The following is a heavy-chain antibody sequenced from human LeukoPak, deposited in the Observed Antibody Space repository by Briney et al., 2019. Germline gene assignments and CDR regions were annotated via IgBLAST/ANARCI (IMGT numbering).Heavy chain of an antibody. CDR1: GFTFSSYS. CDR2: ISSSSSTI. J-gene: IGHJ3*02. Sequence: GGSLRLSCAASGFTFSSYSMNWVRQAPGKGLEWVSYISSSSSTIYYADSVKGRFTISRDNAKNSLYLQMNSLRAEDTAVYYCARGPFYGDYVGXAFDIWGQGTMVTVSS. D-gene: IGHD4-17*01. V-gene: IGHV3-48*01. CDR3: ARGPFYGDYVGXAFDI.